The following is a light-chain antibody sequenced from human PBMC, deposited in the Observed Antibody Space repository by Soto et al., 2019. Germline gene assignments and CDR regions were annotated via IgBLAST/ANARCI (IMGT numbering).Light chain of an antibody. CDR2: WAS. Sequence: DIVMTQSPDSLAVSLGERAAIKCKSSQSLLYNVNNKNYLGWYQQKAGQPPKLLLYWASYRESGVPDRFSGSGSGTDFALTISSLQAEDVAVYYCQQYYDTPWTFGQGTKVDIK. CDR3: QQYYDTPWT. CDR1: QSLLYNVNNKNY. V-gene: IGKV4-1*01. J-gene: IGKJ1*01.